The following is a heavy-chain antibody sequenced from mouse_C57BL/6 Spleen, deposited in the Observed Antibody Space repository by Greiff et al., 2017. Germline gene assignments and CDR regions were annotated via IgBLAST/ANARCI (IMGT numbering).Heavy chain of an antibody. D-gene: IGHD1-1*01. V-gene: IGHV5-6*01. Sequence: EVKVVESGGDLVKPGGSLKLSCAASGFTFSSYGMSWVRQTPDKRLEWVATISSGGSYTYYPDSVKGRFTISRDNAKNTLYLQMSSLKSEDTAMYYCARGLDYYGSSSRDYWGQGTSVTVSS. J-gene: IGHJ4*01. CDR2: ISSGGSYT. CDR3: ARGLDYYGSSSRDY. CDR1: GFTFSSYG.